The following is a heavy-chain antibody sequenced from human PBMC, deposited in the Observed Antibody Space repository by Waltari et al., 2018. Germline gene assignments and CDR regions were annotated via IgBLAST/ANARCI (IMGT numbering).Heavy chain of an antibody. CDR2: SKNRRNGYNT. Sequence: EVQLVESGGGLVQPGGSLRLSCATSGFTFSDHYLEWVRQAPGRGLEWVVRSKNRRNGYNTEYAASVKGRFTISRDDSKNSVFLQMNSLKTEDTAVYFCVRWEEGAGRDWGQGTLVTVSS. V-gene: IGHV3-72*01. CDR1: GFTFSDHY. J-gene: IGHJ4*02. CDR3: VRWEEGAGRD. D-gene: IGHD3-10*01.